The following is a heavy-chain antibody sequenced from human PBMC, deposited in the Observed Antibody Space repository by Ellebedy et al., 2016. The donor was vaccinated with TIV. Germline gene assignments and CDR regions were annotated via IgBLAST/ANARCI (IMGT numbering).Heavy chain of an antibody. CDR2: FYHSGST. CDR1: GASISTDYYS. Sequence: MPSETLSLTCAVSGASISTDYYSWSWIRQPPGKGLEWIGYFYHSGSTYYSPSLNSRVPISLDRSKNQFPLALGSVTAADTAVYYCARHSSDWYAFDFWGQGALVTVSS. CDR3: ARHSSDWYAFDF. V-gene: IGHV4-30-2*01. J-gene: IGHJ4*02. D-gene: IGHD6-19*01.